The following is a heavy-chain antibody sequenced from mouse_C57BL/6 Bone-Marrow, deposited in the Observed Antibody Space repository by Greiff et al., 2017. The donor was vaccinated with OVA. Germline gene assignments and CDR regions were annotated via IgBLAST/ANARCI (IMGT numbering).Heavy chain of an antibody. D-gene: IGHD1-1*01. Sequence: VQLQQSGAELARPGASVKLSCKASGYTFTSYGISWVKQRTGQGLEWIGEIYPRSGNTYYNEKFKGKATLTADKSSSTAYMELRSLTSEDSAVYFCARSGFTTVVNYWGQGTTLPVSS. V-gene: IGHV1-81*01. CDR3: ARSGFTTVVNY. J-gene: IGHJ2*01. CDR2: IYPRSGNT. CDR1: GYTFTSYG.